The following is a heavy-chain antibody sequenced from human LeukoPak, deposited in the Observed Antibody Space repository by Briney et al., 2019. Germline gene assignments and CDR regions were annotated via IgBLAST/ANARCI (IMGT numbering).Heavy chain of an antibody. V-gene: IGHV1-2*02. Sequence: ASVKVSCKASGYTLTGYYMHWVRQAPAQGLEWMGWINPNSGGTNYAQTFQGRVTMTRDTSITTAYLELSRLRSDDTAVYYCARIGYNHYFDYWGQGTLVTVSS. CDR2: INPNSGGT. CDR1: GYTLTGYY. D-gene: IGHD5-24*01. CDR3: ARIGYNHYFDY. J-gene: IGHJ4*02.